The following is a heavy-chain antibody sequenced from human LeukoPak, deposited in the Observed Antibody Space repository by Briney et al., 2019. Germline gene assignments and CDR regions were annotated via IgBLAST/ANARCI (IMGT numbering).Heavy chain of an antibody. J-gene: IGHJ4*02. Sequence: GGSLRLSCAASGFTFSSHWMSWVRQTPGKGLERVATIKQDGSEKYYVGSVNGRFTISRDNAKNSLYLQMNSLRAEDTGTYYCARDFGRPTTFDYWGQGTLVTISS. CDR2: IKQDGSEK. CDR3: ARDFGRPTTFDY. CDR1: GFTFSSHW. D-gene: IGHD3-3*01. V-gene: IGHV3-7*03.